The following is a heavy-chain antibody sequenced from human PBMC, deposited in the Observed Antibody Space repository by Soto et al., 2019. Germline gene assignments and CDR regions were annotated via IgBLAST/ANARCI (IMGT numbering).Heavy chain of an antibody. CDR1: GYTFTNYG. V-gene: IGHV1-8*01. CDR2: MNPNSGNT. CDR3: ARTLYGDNVDY. D-gene: IGHD4-17*01. Sequence: EASVKVSCKASGYTFTNYGISWVRQVPGQGLEWMGWMNPNSGNTGYAQKFQGRVTMTRNTSISTAYMELSSLRSEDTAVYYCARTLYGDNVDYWGQGTLVTVSS. J-gene: IGHJ4*02.